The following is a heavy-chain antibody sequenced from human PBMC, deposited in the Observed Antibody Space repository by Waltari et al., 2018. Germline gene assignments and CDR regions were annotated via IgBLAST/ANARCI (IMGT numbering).Heavy chain of an antibody. D-gene: IGHD3-10*01. J-gene: IGHJ6*03. CDR1: GGSISSYY. V-gene: IGHV4-59*01. CDR2: IYYSGGT. Sequence: QVQLQESGPGLVKPSETLSLTCTVSGGSISSYYWSWIRQPPGKGLEWIGYIYYSGGTNYNPSLKSRVTISVDTSKNQFSLKLSSVTAADTAVYYCARVFGYYYYMDVWGKGTTVTVSS. CDR3: ARVFGYYYYMDV.